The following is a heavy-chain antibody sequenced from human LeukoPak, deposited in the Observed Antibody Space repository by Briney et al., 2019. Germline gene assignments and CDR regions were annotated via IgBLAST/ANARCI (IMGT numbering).Heavy chain of an antibody. CDR2: IKQDEAEK. Sequence: GGSLRLSCVGSGFTFSSSWMGWVRQAPGKGLEWVANIKQDEAEKYYADSVKGRFTISRDNSKNTLYLQMNSLRAEDTAVYYCAKPITYYYDSSGSPWGQGTLVTVSS. CDR3: AKPITYYYDSSGSP. J-gene: IGHJ5*02. V-gene: IGHV3-7*03. CDR1: GFTFSSSW. D-gene: IGHD3-22*01.